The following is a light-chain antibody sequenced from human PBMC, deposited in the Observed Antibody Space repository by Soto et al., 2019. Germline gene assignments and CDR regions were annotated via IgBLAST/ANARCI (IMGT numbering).Light chain of an antibody. J-gene: IGKJ5*01. V-gene: IGKV3-20*01. CDR1: QSVYSKY. Sequence: EIVWTQSPGTLSLSPGEGATRSCRASQSVYSKYLAWYQQKPGQAPRLLIYGASSRASGIPDRFSGSGSGTDFTLTISRLEPEDFAVYYCQHHGGSPITFGQGTRLEI. CDR2: GAS. CDR3: QHHGGSPIT.